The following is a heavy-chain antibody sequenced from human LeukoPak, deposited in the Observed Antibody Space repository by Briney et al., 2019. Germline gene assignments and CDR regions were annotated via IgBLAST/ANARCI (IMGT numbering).Heavy chain of an antibody. Sequence: GGSLRLSCAASGFTFSSYSMNWVRQAPGKGLEWVSSISSSSSYIYYADSVKGRFTISRDNAKNSLYLQMNSLRAEDTAVYYCARAGITMIVVVMDFDYWGQGTLVTVSS. CDR1: GFTFSSYS. CDR2: ISSSSSYI. D-gene: IGHD3-22*01. CDR3: ARAGITMIVVVMDFDY. J-gene: IGHJ4*02. V-gene: IGHV3-21*01.